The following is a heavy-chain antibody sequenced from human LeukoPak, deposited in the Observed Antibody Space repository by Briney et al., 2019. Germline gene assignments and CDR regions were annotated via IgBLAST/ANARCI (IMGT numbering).Heavy chain of an antibody. J-gene: IGHJ4*02. CDR1: GYTFTSYG. Sequence: ASVKVSCKASGYTFTSYGISWVRQAPGQGLEWMAWISPYNGNTNYAQKLQGRVTMTTDTSTSTAYMELRSLRSDDTAVYYCARRSVDIATDYFGYWGQGTLVTVSS. V-gene: IGHV1-18*01. CDR3: ARRSVDIATDYFGY. D-gene: IGHD2-2*03. CDR2: ISPYNGNT.